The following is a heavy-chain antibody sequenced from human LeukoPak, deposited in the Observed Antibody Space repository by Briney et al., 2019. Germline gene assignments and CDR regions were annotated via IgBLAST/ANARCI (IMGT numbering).Heavy chain of an antibody. CDR2: INPNSGGT. V-gene: IGHV1-2*02. D-gene: IGHD6-13*01. CDR3: ARGYSSSWVYYYYYYMDV. J-gene: IGHJ6*03. Sequence: ASVKVSCKASEYTFTKYYIHWVRQAPGQGLEWMGWINPNSGGTNYAQKFQGRVTMTRDTSISTAYMELSRLRSDDTAVYYCARGYSSSWVYYYYYYMDVWGKGTTVTISS. CDR1: EYTFTKYY.